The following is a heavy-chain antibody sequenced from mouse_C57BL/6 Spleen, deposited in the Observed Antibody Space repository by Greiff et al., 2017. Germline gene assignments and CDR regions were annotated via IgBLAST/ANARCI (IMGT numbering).Heavy chain of an antibody. CDR1: GYSFTGYY. V-gene: IGHV1-42*01. J-gene: IGHJ4*01. CDR3: ARRRGYDYDGVYAMDY. CDR2: INPSTGGT. D-gene: IGHD2-4*01. Sequence: VQLQQSGPELVKPGASVKISCKASGYSFTGYYMNWVKQSPEKSLEWIGEINPSTGGTTYNQKFKAKATLTVDKSSSTAYMQLKSLTSEDSAVYYGARRRGYDYDGVYAMDYWGQGTSVTVSS.